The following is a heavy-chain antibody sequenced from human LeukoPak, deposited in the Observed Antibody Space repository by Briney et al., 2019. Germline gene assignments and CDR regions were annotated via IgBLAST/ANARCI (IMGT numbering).Heavy chain of an antibody. CDR2: ISAYNGNT. V-gene: IGHV1-18*01. CDR3: ARGVLYSSSWYGRDWFDP. J-gene: IGHJ5*02. Sequence: ASVKVSCKPSGYTFTSYGISWVRQAPGQGLEWMGWISAYNGNTNYAQKFQGRVTMTRNTSISTAYMELSSLRSEDTAVYYCARGVLYSSSWYGRDWFDPWGQGTLVTVSS. D-gene: IGHD6-13*01. CDR1: GYTFTSYG.